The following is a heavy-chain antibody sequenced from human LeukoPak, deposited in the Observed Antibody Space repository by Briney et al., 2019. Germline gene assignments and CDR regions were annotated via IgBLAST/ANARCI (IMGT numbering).Heavy chain of an antibody. J-gene: IGHJ3*01. D-gene: IGHD2-8*02. CDR3: ASAGARYSDTGGLYAFDF. Sequence: PSETLSLPCTVSGVSTTSSNHFWGWIRQPPGKGLEWIGTIYYSGRPFHNPSLKSRVTISVDASKNQFSLQLNSVAAADTAVYYCASAGARYSDTGGLYAFDFWGRGTMVTVSS. V-gene: IGHV4-39*01. CDR1: GVSTTSSNHF. CDR2: IYYSGRP.